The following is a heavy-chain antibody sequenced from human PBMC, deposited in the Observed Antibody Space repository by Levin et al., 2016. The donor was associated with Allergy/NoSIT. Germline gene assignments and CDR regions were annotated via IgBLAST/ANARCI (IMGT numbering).Heavy chain of an antibody. D-gene: IGHD5-18*01. CDR3: ARHNWSYGTGTNYYYGMDV. V-gene: IGHV4-39*01. CDR2: IYYSGST. J-gene: IGHJ6*02. Sequence: WIRQPPGKGLEWIGSIYYSGSTYYNPSLKSRVTISVDTSKNQFSLKLSSVTAADTAVYYCARHNWSYGTGTNYYYGMDVWGQGTTVTVSS.